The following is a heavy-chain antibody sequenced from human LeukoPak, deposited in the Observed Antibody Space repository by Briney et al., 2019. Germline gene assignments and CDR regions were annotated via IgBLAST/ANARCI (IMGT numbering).Heavy chain of an antibody. J-gene: IGHJ4*02. Sequence: GGSLRLSCAASGFTFSSYAMSWVRQAPGKGLEWVSAISGSGGSTYYADSVKGRFTISRDNSKNTLYLQMNSPRAEDTAVYYCAKGYSSSWYLGYWGQGTLVTVSS. D-gene: IGHD6-13*01. V-gene: IGHV3-23*01. CDR1: GFTFSSYA. CDR3: AKGYSSSWYLGY. CDR2: ISGSGGST.